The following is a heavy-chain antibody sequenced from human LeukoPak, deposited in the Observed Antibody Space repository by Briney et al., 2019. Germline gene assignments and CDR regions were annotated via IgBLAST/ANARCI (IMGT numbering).Heavy chain of an antibody. CDR1: GGSISSGSYY. CDR2: IYTSGST. CDR3: ARTDYYGSGSYHY. J-gene: IGHJ4*02. Sequence: SQTLSLTCTVSGGSISSGSYYWSWIRQPAGKGLEWIGRIYTSGSTNYNPSLKSRVTISVDTSKNQFSLKLSSVTAADTAVYYCARTDYYGSGSYHYWGQGTLVTVSS. D-gene: IGHD3-10*01. V-gene: IGHV4-61*02.